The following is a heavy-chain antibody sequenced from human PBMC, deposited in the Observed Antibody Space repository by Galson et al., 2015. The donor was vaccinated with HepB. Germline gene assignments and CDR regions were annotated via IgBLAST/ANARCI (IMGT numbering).Heavy chain of an antibody. J-gene: IGHJ4*02. CDR1: GFTISTYW. V-gene: IGHV3-74*01. Sequence: SLRLSCAASGFTISTYWMHWVRQAQGKGLVWVSRINSDASSTDYADSVRGRFTISRDNAKNTLYLQMNSLRAEDTADYYCARDRNLYYYNSGGFLSWGRGTLVTVSS. CDR3: ARDRNLYYYNSGGFLS. CDR2: INSDASST. D-gene: IGHD3-22*01.